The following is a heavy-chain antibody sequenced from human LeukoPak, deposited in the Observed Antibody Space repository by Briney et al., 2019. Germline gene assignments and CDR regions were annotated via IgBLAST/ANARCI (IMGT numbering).Heavy chain of an antibody. V-gene: IGHV1-2*06. J-gene: IGHJ4*02. Sequence: ASVKVSCKASGYTFTGYYMHWVRQAPGQGLEWMGRINPNSGGTNYAQKFQGRVTMTRDTSISPAYLELSRLRSDDPAVYYCASLRITIFGVAYWGQGPLATVSS. CDR2: INPNSGGT. CDR3: ASLRITIFGVAY. D-gene: IGHD3-3*01. CDR1: GYTFTGYY.